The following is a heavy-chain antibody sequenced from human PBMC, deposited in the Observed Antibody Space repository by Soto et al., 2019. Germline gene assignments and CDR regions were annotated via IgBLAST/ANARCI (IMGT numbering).Heavy chain of an antibody. V-gene: IGHV3-9*01. CDR2: ISWNSGSI. J-gene: IGHJ4*02. CDR3: AKSQHIAVAGTVDY. CDR1: GFTFDDYA. D-gene: IGHD6-19*01. Sequence: GGSLRLSCAASGFTFDDYAMHWVRQAPGKGLEWVSGISWNSGSIGYADSVKGRFTISRDNAKNSLYLQMNSLRAEDTALYYCAKSQHIAVAGTVDYWGKGTLVTVSS.